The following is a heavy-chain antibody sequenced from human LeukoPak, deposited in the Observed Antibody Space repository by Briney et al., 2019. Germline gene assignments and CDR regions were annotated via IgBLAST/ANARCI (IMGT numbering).Heavy chain of an antibody. D-gene: IGHD3-3*02. CDR2: ISPYNGNT. Sequence: ASVKDSCKTSGYTFTSQGIYWVRQAPGQGLEYMGWISPYNGNTNYAQKLQGRVFMTTDTSTNTAYMELRSLRSDDTAVYYCAREWSHFGDYWGQGDLVTVSS. J-gene: IGHJ4*02. CDR3: AREWSHFGDY. CDR1: GYTFTSQG. V-gene: IGHV1-18*01.